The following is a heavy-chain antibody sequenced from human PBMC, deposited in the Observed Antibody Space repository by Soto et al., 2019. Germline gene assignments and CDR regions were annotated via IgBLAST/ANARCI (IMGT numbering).Heavy chain of an antibody. CDR2: ISAYNGNT. CDR3: ARPVYGGKSGVWFDT. V-gene: IGHV1-18*01. CDR1: GYTFTSYG. Sequence: ASVKVSCKASGYTFTSYGISWVRQAPGQGLEWMGWISAYNGNTNYAQKLQGRVTMTTDTSTSTAYMELRSLRSDDTAVYYCARPVYGGKSGVWFDTRGKGTLVTVSS. J-gene: IGHJ5*02. D-gene: IGHD4-17*01.